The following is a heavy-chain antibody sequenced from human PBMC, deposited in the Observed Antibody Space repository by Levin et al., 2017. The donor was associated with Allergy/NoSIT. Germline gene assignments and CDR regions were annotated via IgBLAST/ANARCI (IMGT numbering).Heavy chain of an antibody. J-gene: IGHJ4*02. V-gene: IGHV3-7*01. CDR2: IKEDGSQT. D-gene: IGHD5-18*01. CDR1: GFTFSTYW. CDR3: ARGASNRLWDTTVDY. Sequence: GESLKISCAASGFTFSTYWMTWVRQAPGKGLEWVANIKEDGSQTYYVDSLKGRFTISRDNTKNSLFLQMNNLRVDDTAVYYCARGASNRLWDTTVDYWGQGTLATVSS.